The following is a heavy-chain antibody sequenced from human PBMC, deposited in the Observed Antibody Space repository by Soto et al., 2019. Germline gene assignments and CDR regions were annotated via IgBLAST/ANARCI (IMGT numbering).Heavy chain of an antibody. J-gene: IGHJ4*02. CDR1: GFTFSSYA. D-gene: IGHD3-3*01. CDR3: ARDTLNGVAAPQNFDC. CDR2: ISGSGGST. V-gene: IGHV3-23*01. Sequence: PGGSLRLSCAASGFTFSSYAMSWVRQAPGKGLEWVSAISGSGGSTYYADSVKGRFTISRDNSKNTLYLQMNSLRAEDTAVYYCARDTLNGVAAPQNFDCWGQGTQVTVSS.